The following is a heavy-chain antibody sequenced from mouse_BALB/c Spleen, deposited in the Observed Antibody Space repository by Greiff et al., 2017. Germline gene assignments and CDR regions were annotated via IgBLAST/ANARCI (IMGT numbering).Heavy chain of an antibody. CDR2: ISYDGSN. J-gene: IGHJ3*01. D-gene: IGHD1-1*01. V-gene: IGHV3-6*02. CDR3: EREIYYGSTWAY. Sequence: EVQLMESGPGLVKPSQSLSLTCSVTGYSITSGYYWNWIRQFPGNKLEWMGYISYDGSNNYKPSLKNRISITRDTSKNQFFLKLNAVTTEDTATYYCEREIYYGSTWAYWGQGTLVTVSA. CDR1: GYSITSGYY.